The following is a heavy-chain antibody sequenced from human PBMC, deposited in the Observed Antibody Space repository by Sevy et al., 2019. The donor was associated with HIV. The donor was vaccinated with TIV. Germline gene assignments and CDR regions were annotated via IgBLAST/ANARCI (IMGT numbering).Heavy chain of an antibody. D-gene: IGHD3-10*01. CDR3: ARAPYYYGSGSYFDY. Sequence: GESLKISCAASGFTFSSYSMNWVRQAPGKGLEWVSSISSSSSYIYYADSVKGRFTISRDNAKNSLYLQMNSLRAEDTAVYYCARAPYYYGSGSYFDYWGQGTLVTVSS. V-gene: IGHV3-21*01. CDR1: GFTFSSYS. CDR2: ISSSSSYI. J-gene: IGHJ4*02.